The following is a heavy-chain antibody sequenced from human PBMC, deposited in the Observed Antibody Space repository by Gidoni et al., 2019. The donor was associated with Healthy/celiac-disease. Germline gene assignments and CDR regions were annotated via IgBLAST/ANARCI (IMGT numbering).Heavy chain of an antibody. CDR3: ARGQGFGAVTTTYYYYGMDV. CDR2: MNPTSVNT. Sequence: QVQLVQSGAEVKKPGASVKVSCKASGYTLPSNDINWVRQAPGKALEWMGWMNPTSVNTGYAQKFQGRVTITRSTSISTAYMELSSLRSEDTAVYYCARGQGFGAVTTTYYYYGMDVWGQGTTVTVSS. V-gene: IGHV1-8*01. D-gene: IGHD4-17*01. J-gene: IGHJ6*02. CDR1: GYTLPSND.